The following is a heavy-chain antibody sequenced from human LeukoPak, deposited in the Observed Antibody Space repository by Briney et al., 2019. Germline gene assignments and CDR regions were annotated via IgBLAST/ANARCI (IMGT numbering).Heavy chain of an antibody. D-gene: IGHD2-15*01. Sequence: PGGSLTLSCAASGFTFSPYGMHWVRQAPGRGLEWVAVIWYDGSDKYYADSEKGRFTISRDNSKDTLYLQMNSLRVADTAVYYCAKASGGAYSPPDSWGQGTLVTVSS. CDR2: IWYDGSDK. J-gene: IGHJ4*02. CDR3: AKASGGAYSPPDS. CDR1: GFTFSPYG. V-gene: IGHV3-33*06.